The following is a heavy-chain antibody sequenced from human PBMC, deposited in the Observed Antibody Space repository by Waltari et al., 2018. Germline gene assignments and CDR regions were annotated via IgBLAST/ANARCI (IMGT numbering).Heavy chain of an antibody. Sequence: QVQLVESGGGVVQPGRSLRLSCAASGFTFSSYAMHWVRQAPGKGLEWVAVISYDGSNKYYADSVKGRFTISRDNSKNTLYLQMNSLRAEDTAVYYCARAGDYGDYPNDYWGQGTLVTVSS. V-gene: IGHV3-30-3*01. D-gene: IGHD4-17*01. CDR3: ARAGDYGDYPNDY. J-gene: IGHJ4*02. CDR2: ISYDGSNK. CDR1: GFTFSSYA.